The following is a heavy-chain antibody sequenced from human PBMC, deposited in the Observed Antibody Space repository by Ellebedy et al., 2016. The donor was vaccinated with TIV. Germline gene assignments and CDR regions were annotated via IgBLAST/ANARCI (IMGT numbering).Heavy chain of an antibody. CDR2: IYYSGST. D-gene: IGHD1-14*01. V-gene: IGHV4-59*01. CDR3: AREGARRFDP. CDR1: GGSISSYY. J-gene: IGHJ5*02. Sequence: SETLSLTXTVSGGSISSYYWSWIRQPPGKGLEWIGYIYYSGSTNYNPSLKSRVTISVDTSTNQFSLKLSSVTAADTAVYYCAREGARRFDPWGQGTLVTVSS.